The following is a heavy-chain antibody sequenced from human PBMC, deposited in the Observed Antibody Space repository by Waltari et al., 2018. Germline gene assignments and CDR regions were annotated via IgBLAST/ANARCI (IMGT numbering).Heavy chain of an antibody. V-gene: IGHV3-9*01. D-gene: IGHD1-20*01. Sequence: QLVDSGGGLVQSGRSLRLSCAVSGFKFDDHAMHWVRQTPGKGREWVAGINWGGIGVEYVDSVKGRVTRSRDNDKNRLYLQMNSLRVDDTALYYCVRSSSRYNWNLAEGAFDIWGQGTLVTVSS. CDR1: GFKFDDHA. CDR3: VRSSSRYNWNLAEGAFDI. CDR2: INWGGIGV. J-gene: IGHJ3*02.